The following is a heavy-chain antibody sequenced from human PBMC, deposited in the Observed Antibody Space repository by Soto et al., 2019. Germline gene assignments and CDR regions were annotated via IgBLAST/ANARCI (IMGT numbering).Heavy chain of an antibody. Sequence: ETLSLTCAVYGGSFSGYYWSWIRHPPGKGLEWIGEINHSGSNNYNPSLTSRVTISVDTSKNQLYLKMSSVTAADTAVYYWARAGSSWDYGMEVWGQGTTVTVSS. V-gene: IGHV4-34*01. J-gene: IGHJ6*02. D-gene: IGHD6-13*01. CDR3: ARAGSSWDYGMEV. CDR2: INHSGSN. CDR1: GGSFSGYY.